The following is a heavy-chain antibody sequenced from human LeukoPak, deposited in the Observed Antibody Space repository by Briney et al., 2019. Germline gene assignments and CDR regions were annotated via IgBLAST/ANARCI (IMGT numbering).Heavy chain of an antibody. CDR2: IYYSGST. Sequence: SETLSLICTVSGGSISSGSFYWSWIRQPPGKGLEGIGSIYYSGSTYYNPSLKSRVTISVDTSKNQFSLKLSSVTAADTAVYYCARHRGLYDILTGYYYYYYMDVWGKGTTVTISS. CDR3: ARHRGLYDILTGYYYYYYMDV. CDR1: GGSISSGSFY. V-gene: IGHV4-39*07. J-gene: IGHJ6*03. D-gene: IGHD3-9*01.